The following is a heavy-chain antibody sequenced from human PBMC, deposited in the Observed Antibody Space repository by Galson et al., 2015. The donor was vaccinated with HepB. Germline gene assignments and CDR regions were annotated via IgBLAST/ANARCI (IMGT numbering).Heavy chain of an antibody. CDR1: GFTFSSYG. V-gene: IGHV3-30*18. CDR3: AKEGLGLNFDY. CDR2: ISYDGSNK. J-gene: IGHJ4*02. Sequence: SLRLSCAASGFTFSSYGMHWVRQAPGKGLEWVAVISYDGSNKYYADSVKGRFTISRDNSKNTLYLQMNSLRAEDTAVYYCAKEGLGLNFDYWGQGTLVTVSS. D-gene: IGHD6-19*01.